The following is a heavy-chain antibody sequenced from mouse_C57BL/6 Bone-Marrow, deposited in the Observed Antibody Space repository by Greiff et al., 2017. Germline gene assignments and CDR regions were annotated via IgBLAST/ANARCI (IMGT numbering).Heavy chain of an antibody. CDR1: GYTFTSYW. CDR2: IAPSDSYT. V-gene: IGHV1-69*01. Sequence: QVQLQQSGAELVMPGASVKLSCKASGYTFTSYWMHWVKQRPGQGLEWIGEIAPSDSYTNYNQKFKGKSTLTVDKSSSTAYMQLSSLTSEDAAVEYWAIGILRYYYAMDYWGQGTSVTVSS. CDR3: AIGILRYYYAMDY. D-gene: IGHD3-3*01. J-gene: IGHJ4*01.